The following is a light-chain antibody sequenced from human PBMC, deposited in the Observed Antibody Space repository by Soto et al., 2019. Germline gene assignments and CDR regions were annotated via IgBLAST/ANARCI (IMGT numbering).Light chain of an antibody. Sequence: QSVLTQPPSASGTPGQRVTISCSGSSSNIGSNYVYWYQQLPGTAPKLLIYNDNQRPSGVPDRFSGSKSGTSASLAISGLRSEDEADYYCAAWDDSLSGVFGGGPKLTVL. V-gene: IGLV1-47*02. CDR1: SSNIGSNY. J-gene: IGLJ3*02. CDR3: AAWDDSLSGV. CDR2: NDN.